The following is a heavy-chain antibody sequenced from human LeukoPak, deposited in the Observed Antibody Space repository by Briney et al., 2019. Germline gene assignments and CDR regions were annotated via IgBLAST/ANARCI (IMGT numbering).Heavy chain of an antibody. CDR1: EYSFTNYW. J-gene: IGHJ4*02. CDR3: ARSDGYNQGCFDF. D-gene: IGHD5-24*01. V-gene: IGHV5-51*01. CDR2: IYPGDSDT. Sequence: GESLKISCKGSEYSFTNYWIGWVRQMPGKGLEWMGIIYPGDSDTRYSPSFQGQVTISADKSISTAYLQWSSLKASDTAMYYCARSDGYNQGCFDFWGQGTLVTVSS.